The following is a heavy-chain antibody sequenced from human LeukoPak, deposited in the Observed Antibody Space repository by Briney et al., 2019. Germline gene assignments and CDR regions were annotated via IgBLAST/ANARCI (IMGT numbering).Heavy chain of an antibody. Sequence: GGSLRLSCAASGLTFSSYAMSWVRQAPGKGLEWVSAISGSGGSTYYADSVKGRFTISRDNSKNTLYLQMNSLRAEDTAVYYCAKDGEFDSSGWYDYWGQGTLVTVSS. V-gene: IGHV3-23*01. CDR2: ISGSGGST. J-gene: IGHJ4*02. D-gene: IGHD6-19*01. CDR1: GLTFSSYA. CDR3: AKDGEFDSSGWYDY.